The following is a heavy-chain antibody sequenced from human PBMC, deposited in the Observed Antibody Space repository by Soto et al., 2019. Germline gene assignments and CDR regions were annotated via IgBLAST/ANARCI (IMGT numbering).Heavy chain of an antibody. Sequence: GGSLRLSCAASGFTVSSNYMSWVRQAPGKGLEWVSVIYSGGSTYYADSVKGRFTISRDNSKNTLYLQMNSLRAEDTAVYYCARDRRYYYDSAPRGNYYYSYGMDAWGQGPTVNVPS. D-gene: IGHD3-22*01. CDR1: GFTVSSNY. CDR2: IYSGGST. CDR3: ARDRRYYYDSAPRGNYYYSYGMDA. V-gene: IGHV3-53*01. J-gene: IGHJ6*02.